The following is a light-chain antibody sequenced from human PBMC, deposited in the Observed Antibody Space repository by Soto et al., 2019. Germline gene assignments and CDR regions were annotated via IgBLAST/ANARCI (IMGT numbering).Light chain of an antibody. CDR2: LGS. CDR3: AQGLATPFT. CDR1: HNLLHSNGYNY. Sequence: EIVLTQSPLSLPVTPGEPASISCSSIHNLLHSNGYNYLNWYLQKPGQSPQLLIYLGSNRASGVPDRFSGSGSGTDFTLTINRVEAEDVGLYFCAQGLATPFTFGGGTKVDI. J-gene: IGKJ4*01. V-gene: IGKV2-28*01.